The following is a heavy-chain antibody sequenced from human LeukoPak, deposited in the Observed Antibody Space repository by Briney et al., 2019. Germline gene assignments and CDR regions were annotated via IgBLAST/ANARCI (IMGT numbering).Heavy chain of an antibody. J-gene: IGHJ5*02. Sequence: GGSLRLSCAASGFTFNGYWMSWVRQAPGKGLEWVANIKQDGSEKYYVDSVRGRATISRDNAENSLFLQMNRLRVEDTAVYYCAKGAWELLWHWFDPWGQGTLSPSPQ. CDR2: IKQDGSEK. CDR3: AKGAWELLWHWFDP. D-gene: IGHD1-26*01. V-gene: IGHV3-7*03. CDR1: GFTFNGYW.